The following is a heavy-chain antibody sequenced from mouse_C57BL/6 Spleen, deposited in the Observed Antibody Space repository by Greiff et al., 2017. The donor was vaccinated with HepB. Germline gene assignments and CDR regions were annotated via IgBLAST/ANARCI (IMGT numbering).Heavy chain of an antibody. V-gene: IGHV1-53*01. D-gene: IGHD2-1*01. Sequence: QVHVKQPGTELVKPGASVKLSCKASGYTFTSYWMHWVKQRPGQGLEWIGNINPSNGGTNYNEKFKSKATLTVDKSSSTAYMQLSSLTSEDSAVYYCAREGEQLPFDYWGQGTTLTVSS. J-gene: IGHJ2*01. CDR2: INPSNGGT. CDR3: AREGEQLPFDY. CDR1: GYTFTSYW.